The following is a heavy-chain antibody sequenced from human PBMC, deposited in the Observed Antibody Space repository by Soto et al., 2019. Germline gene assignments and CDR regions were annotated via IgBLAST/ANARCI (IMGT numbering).Heavy chain of an antibody. CDR1: GFTFSSYA. V-gene: IGHV3-30-3*01. CDR2: ISYDGSNK. D-gene: IGHD6-13*01. Sequence: PGGSLRLSCAASGFTFSSYAMHWVRQAPGKGLEWVAVISYDGSNKYYADSVKGRFTISRDNSKNTLYLQMNSLRAEDTAVYYCASHSSSWRWVLPRYYFDYWGQGTLVTVSS. CDR3: ASHSSSWRWVLPRYYFDY. J-gene: IGHJ4*02.